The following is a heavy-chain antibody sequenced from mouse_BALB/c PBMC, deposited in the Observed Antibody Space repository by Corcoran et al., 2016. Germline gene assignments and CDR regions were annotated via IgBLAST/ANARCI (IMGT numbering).Heavy chain of an antibody. CDR2: IDPAHGNT. J-gene: IGHJ1*01. V-gene: IGHV14-3*02. CDR1: GFNIKDTY. CDR3: ANWDGYFDV. Sequence: EVQLQQSGAELVKPGASVKLSCTASGFNIKDTYMHWVKQRPEQGLEWIGRIDPAHGNTKYDPKFQGKATITADTSSNTAYLQLSTLTSEDTAVDYCANWDGYFDVWGAGTTVTVSS. D-gene: IGHD4-1*01.